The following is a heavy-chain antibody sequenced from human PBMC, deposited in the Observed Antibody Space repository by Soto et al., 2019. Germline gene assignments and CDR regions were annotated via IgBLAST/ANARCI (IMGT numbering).Heavy chain of an antibody. CDR2: IHYNGNT. Sequence: SETLSLTCTVSSDSISAYSWSWVRQPPGKGLEWIGNIHYNGNTKYNPSLKSRVSMSVDTSKNQFSLRLISVTAADTAKYFCAREGNLGRWLQPLDFWGQGTLVTSPQ. V-gene: IGHV4-59*01. J-gene: IGHJ4*02. D-gene: IGHD5-12*01. CDR1: SDSISAYS. CDR3: AREGNLGRWLQPLDF.